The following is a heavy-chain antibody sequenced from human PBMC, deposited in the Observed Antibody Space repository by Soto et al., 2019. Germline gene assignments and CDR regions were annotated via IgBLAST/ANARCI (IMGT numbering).Heavy chain of an antibody. Sequence: GESLKISCKGSGYSFTSYWIGWVRQMPGKGLEWMGIIYPGDSDTRYSPSFQGQVTISADKSISTAYLQWSSLKASDTATYYCARRHYYYYYGMDVWGQGTTVTVSS. CDR3: ARRHYYYYYGMDV. CDR1: GYSFTSYW. CDR2: IYPGDSDT. J-gene: IGHJ6*02. V-gene: IGHV5-51*01.